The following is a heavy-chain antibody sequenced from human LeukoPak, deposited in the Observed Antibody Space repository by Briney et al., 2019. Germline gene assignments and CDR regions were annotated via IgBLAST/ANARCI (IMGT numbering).Heavy chain of an antibody. D-gene: IGHD6-19*01. CDR1: GFTFSSNY. J-gene: IGHJ5*02. CDR2: IYSGGST. CDR3: ARDVAVATLPEWFDP. V-gene: IGHV3-66*01. Sequence: GGSLRLSCAASGFTFSSNYMSWVRQAPGKGLEWVSVIYSGGSTYYADSVKGRFTISRDNAKNSLYLQMNSLRAEDTAVYYCARDVAVATLPEWFDPWGQGTLVTVSS.